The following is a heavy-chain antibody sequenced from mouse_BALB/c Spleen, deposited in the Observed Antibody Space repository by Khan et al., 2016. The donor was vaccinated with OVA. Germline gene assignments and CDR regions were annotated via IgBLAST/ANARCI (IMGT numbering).Heavy chain of an antibody. CDR2: IWGGGST. D-gene: IGHD1-1*02. CDR3: AKLLWSHYYAMDY. V-gene: IGHV2-6-5*01. Sequence: VKLEVSGPGLVAPSQSLSITCTVSGFSLTDYGVSWIRQPPGKGLEWLGLIWGGGSTYYNSVLKSRLSISKDNSKSQVFLKMNSLQTDDTAMYYCAKLLWSHYYAMDYWGQGTSVTVSS. CDR1: GFSLTDYG. J-gene: IGHJ4*01.